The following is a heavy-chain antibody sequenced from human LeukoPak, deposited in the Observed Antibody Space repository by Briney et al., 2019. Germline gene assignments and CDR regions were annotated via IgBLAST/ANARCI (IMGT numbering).Heavy chain of an antibody. CDR2: ISWDGGST. J-gene: IGHJ6*03. CDR1: GFTFDDYT. V-gene: IGHV3-43*01. D-gene: IGHD6-6*01. Sequence: GGSLRLSCAASGFTFDDYTMHWVRQAPGKGLEWVSLISWDGGSTYYADSVKGRFTISRDNSKNSLYLQMNSLRTEDTALYYCAKDYSSSSRPHYVEPYYMDFWGKGTTVTVSS. CDR3: AKDYSSSSRPHYVEPYYMDF.